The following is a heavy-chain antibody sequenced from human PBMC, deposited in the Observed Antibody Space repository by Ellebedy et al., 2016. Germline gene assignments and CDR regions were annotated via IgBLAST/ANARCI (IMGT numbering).Heavy chain of an antibody. D-gene: IGHD5-24*01. J-gene: IGHJ6*02. Sequence: SETLSLTCAVYGGSFSGYYWSWIRQPPGKGLEWIGEINHSGSTNYNPSLKSRVTISVDTSKNQFSLKLSSVTAADTAVYYCARVAGGATAYGMDVWGQGTTVTVSS. CDR2: INHSGST. CDR1: GGSFSGYY. CDR3: ARVAGGATAYGMDV. V-gene: IGHV4-34*01.